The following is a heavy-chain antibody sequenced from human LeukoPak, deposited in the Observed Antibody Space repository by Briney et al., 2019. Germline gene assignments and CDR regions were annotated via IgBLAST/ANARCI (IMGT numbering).Heavy chain of an antibody. CDR3: ASGYCSGGSCYRGNFFDS. V-gene: IGHV4-59*01. CDR1: GXSISSYY. CDR2: IYYIGST. D-gene: IGHD2-15*01. Sequence: PSETLSLTRTVSGXSISSYYWSWIRQPPGKGLEWIGYIYYIGSTNYNPSLKSRVTISVDTSKNQFSLKLSSVTAADTAVYYCASGYCSGGSCYRGNFFDSWGQGTLVTVSS. J-gene: IGHJ4*02.